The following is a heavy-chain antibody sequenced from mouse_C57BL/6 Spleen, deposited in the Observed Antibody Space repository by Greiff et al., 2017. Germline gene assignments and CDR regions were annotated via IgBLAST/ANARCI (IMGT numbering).Heavy chain of an antibody. CDR1: GYTFTSYT. J-gene: IGHJ3*01. D-gene: IGHD4-1*01. CDR3: ARADWDERFAY. V-gene: IGHV1-4*01. CDR2: INPSSGYT. Sequence: VQLQQSGAELARPGASVKMSCKASGYTFTSYTMHWVKQRPGQGLEWIGYINPSSGYTKYNQKFKDKATLTADKSSSTAYMQLSSLTSEDSAVYYCARADWDERFAYWGQGTLVTVSA.